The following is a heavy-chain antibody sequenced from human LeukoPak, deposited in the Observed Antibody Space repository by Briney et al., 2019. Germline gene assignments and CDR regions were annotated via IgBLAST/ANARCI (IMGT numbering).Heavy chain of an antibody. J-gene: IGHJ5*02. CDR2: FYPGDSNT. D-gene: IGHD3/OR15-3a*01. Sequence: GESLKISCQGSGYNFTSFWIAWVRQMPGKGLEWMGSFYPGDSNTRYSPSFQGQVTFSADESISTAYMQWSNLKASDTAMYYCARPHVRTAYYSFELWGQGTQVTVSS. CDR3: ARPHVRTAYYSFEL. CDR1: GYNFTSFW. V-gene: IGHV5-51*01.